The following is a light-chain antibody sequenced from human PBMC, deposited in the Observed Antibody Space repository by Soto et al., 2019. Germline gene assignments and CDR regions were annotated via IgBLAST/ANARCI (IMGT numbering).Light chain of an antibody. CDR1: QSISSSY. J-gene: IGKJ1*01. Sequence: LTQSPGTLSLSPGERATLSCRASQSISSSYLAWYQQKPGQAPRLLIYGASSRATGIPDRFSGSGSGTDFTLTISRLEPEDFAVYYCQQYGSSPRTFGQGTKVEIK. CDR2: GAS. V-gene: IGKV3-20*01. CDR3: QQYGSSPRT.